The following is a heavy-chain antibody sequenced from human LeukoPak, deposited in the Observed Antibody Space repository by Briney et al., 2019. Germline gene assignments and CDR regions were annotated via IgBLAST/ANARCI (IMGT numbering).Heavy chain of an antibody. D-gene: IGHD6-13*01. Sequence: SVKVSCKASGGTFSSYAISWVRQAPGQGLEWMGGIIPIFGTAKYAQKFQGRVTITADESTSTAYMELSSLRSEDTAVYYGEANQGYSSSWYVAGDQNWGQGTLVTVSS. V-gene: IGHV1-69*13. J-gene: IGHJ4*02. CDR3: EANQGYSSSWYVAGDQN. CDR1: GGTFSSYA. CDR2: IIPIFGTA.